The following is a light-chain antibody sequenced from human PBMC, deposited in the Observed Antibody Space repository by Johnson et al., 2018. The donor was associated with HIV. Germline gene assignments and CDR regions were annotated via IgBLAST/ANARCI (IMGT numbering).Light chain of an antibody. CDR1: SSNIGNNY. CDR2: ENN. V-gene: IGLV1-51*02. J-gene: IGLJ1*01. Sequence: QSILTQPPSVSAAPGQKVTISCSGSSSNIGNNYVSWYQQLPGTAPKLLIYENNKRPSGIPDRFSGSKSGTSATLDITGLPTGDEADYYCGKLDSSLLALYVFGTGTKVTVL. CDR3: GKLDSSLLALYV.